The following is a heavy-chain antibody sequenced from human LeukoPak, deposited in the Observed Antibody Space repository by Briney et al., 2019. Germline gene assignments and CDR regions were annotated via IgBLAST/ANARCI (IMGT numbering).Heavy chain of an antibody. V-gene: IGHV4-4*09. CDR1: GGSISSYY. Sequence: SETLSLTCTVSGGSISSYYWSWIRQPPGKGLEWIGYIYTSGSTNYNPPLKSRVTISVDTSKNQFSLKLSSVTAADTAVYYCARLFGGWFDPWGQGTLVTVSS. CDR2: IYTSGST. D-gene: IGHD3-10*01. J-gene: IGHJ5*02. CDR3: ARLFGGWFDP.